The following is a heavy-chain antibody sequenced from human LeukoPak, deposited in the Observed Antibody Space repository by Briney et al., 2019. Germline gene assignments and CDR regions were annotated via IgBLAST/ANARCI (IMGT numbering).Heavy chain of an antibody. J-gene: IGHJ4*02. V-gene: IGHV1-18*01. CDR1: GYTFTSYG. Sequence: ASVKVSCKASGYTFTSYGISWVRQAPGQGLEWMGWISAYNGNTNYAQKLQGRVTMTTDTSTSTAYMELRSLRSDDTAVYYCARDHKRSSWYYFDYWGQGTLVTVSS. CDR3: ARDHKRSSWYYFDY. D-gene: IGHD6-13*01. CDR2: ISAYNGNT.